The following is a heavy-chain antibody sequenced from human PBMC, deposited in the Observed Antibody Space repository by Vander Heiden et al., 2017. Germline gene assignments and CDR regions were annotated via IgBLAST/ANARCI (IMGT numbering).Heavy chain of an antibody. Sequence: QVQLVQSGAEVKKPGPPVTVSCKASGYTFTSYGISWVRQAPGQGLEWMGWISAYTGNTNYAQKLQGRVTMTTDTSTSTAYTELRSLRSDDTAVYYCARDWDRSGWYEYWGQGTLVTVSS. J-gene: IGHJ4*02. CDR3: ARDWDRSGWYEY. V-gene: IGHV1-18*01. CDR2: ISAYTGNT. D-gene: IGHD6-19*01. CDR1: GYTFTSYG.